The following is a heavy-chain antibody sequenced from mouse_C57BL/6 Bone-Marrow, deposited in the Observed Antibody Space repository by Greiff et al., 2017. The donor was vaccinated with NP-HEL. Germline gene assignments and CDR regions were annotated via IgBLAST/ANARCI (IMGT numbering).Heavy chain of an antibody. V-gene: IGHV14-2*01. CDR3: AFYYDCDTSYFDY. J-gene: IGHJ2*01. Sequence: VQLKQSGAELVKPGASVKLSCTASGFNIKDYYMHWVKQRPEQGLEWIGRIDPEDGETKYAPKFQGKATITADTSSNTAYLQLSSLTSEDTAVYYCAFYYDCDTSYFDYWGQGTTLTVSS. D-gene: IGHD2-4*01. CDR1: GFNIKDYY. CDR2: IDPEDGET.